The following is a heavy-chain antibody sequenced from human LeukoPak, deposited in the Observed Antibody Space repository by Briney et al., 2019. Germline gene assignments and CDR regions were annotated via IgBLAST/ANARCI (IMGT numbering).Heavy chain of an antibody. CDR1: GGSISSSSYY. V-gene: IGHV4-39*01. CDR2: IYYSGST. CDR3: ARQQWLASYYYYMDV. J-gene: IGHJ6*03. D-gene: IGHD6-19*01. Sequence: SETLSLTCTVSGGSISSSSYYWGWIRQPPRKGLEWIGSIYYSGSTYYNPSLKSRVTISVDTSKNQFSLKLSSVTAADTAVYYCARQQWLASYYYYMDVWGKGTTVTVSS.